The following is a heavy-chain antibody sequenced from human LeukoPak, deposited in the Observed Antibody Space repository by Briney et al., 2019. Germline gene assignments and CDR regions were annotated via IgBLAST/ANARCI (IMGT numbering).Heavy chain of an antibody. CDR3: ASSYGTSAYYPFDY. D-gene: IGHD3-22*01. CDR2: ISDSGGST. V-gene: IGHV3-23*01. Sequence: PGGSLRLSCVASGFAFRNNAMSWVRQAPGXGLEWVSLISDSGGSTYYADSVKGRFTISRDNSKKTLYLQMTTLRAEDTAVYYCASSYGTSAYYPFDYWGQGTLVTVFS. J-gene: IGHJ4*02. CDR1: GFAFRNNA.